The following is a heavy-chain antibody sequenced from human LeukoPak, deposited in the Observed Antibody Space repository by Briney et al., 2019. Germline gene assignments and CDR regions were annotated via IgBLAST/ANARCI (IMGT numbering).Heavy chain of an antibody. J-gene: IGHJ4*02. CDR3: AVNCGGDCYLFGY. CDR1: GFTFSDYY. Sequence: PGGSLRPSCAASGFTFSDYYMNWIRLAPGKGLEWVSYISSNSTYTNYADSVRGRFTISRDNAKNSLYLQMNSLKVEDTAVYYCAVNCGGDCYLFGYWGQGALVTVSS. D-gene: IGHD2-21*02. CDR2: ISSNSTYT. V-gene: IGHV3-11*06.